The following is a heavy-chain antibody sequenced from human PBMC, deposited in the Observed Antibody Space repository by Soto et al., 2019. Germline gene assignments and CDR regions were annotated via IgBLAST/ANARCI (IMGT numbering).Heavy chain of an antibody. D-gene: IGHD6-19*01. CDR2: INPSGGST. J-gene: IGHJ4*02. Sequence: GASVKVSCKASGYTFTSYYMHWVRQAPGQGLEWMGIINPSGGSTSYAQKFQGRVTMTRDTSTSTVYMELSSLRSEDTAVYYCARFSYHSSGWNGFRVYYFDYWGKGTRSPS. CDR3: ARFSYHSSGWNGFRVYYFDY. CDR1: GYTFTSYY. V-gene: IGHV1-46*01.